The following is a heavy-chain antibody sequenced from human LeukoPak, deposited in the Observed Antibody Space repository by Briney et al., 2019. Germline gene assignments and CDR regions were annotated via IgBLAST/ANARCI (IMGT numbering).Heavy chain of an antibody. CDR1: GFIFDDYA. Sequence: GGSLRLSCAASGFIFDDYAMHWVRQAPGRGLEWVSGISWNSGSMGYADSVKGRFTISRDNAKNSLYLQMNSLRAEDTALYYCAKGRGSYVPDAFDIWGQGTMVTVSS. CDR2: ISWNSGSM. D-gene: IGHD1-26*01. V-gene: IGHV3-9*01. J-gene: IGHJ3*02. CDR3: AKGRGSYVPDAFDI.